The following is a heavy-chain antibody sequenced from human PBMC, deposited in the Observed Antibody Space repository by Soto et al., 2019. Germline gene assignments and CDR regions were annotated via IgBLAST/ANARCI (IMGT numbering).Heavy chain of an antibody. Sequence: SETLSLTCTVSGGSIRTGGYSWSWIRQPPGKGLECVGNTYHSGNPYYNPSLRSRVTISLDGSKNQFSLKLGSVTAADTAVYYCATMATPVTRLYYFDYWGQGTLVTVSS. CDR2: TYHSGNP. V-gene: IGHV4-30-2*01. D-gene: IGHD4-17*01. J-gene: IGHJ4*02. CDR1: GGSIRTGGYS. CDR3: ATMATPVTRLYYFDY.